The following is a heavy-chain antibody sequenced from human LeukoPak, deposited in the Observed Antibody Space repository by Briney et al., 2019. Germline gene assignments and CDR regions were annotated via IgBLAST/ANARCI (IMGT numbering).Heavy chain of an antibody. Sequence: PGGSLRLSCAASGFTFSSYAMSWVRQAPGKGLEWVSAISGSGGSTYYADSVKGRFTISRDNSKNTLYLQMNSLRAEDTAVYYCANCYYDSSGYYQFDYWGQGTLVTVSS. CDR3: ANCYYDSSGYYQFDY. D-gene: IGHD3-22*01. V-gene: IGHV3-23*01. CDR2: ISGSGGST. J-gene: IGHJ4*02. CDR1: GFTFSSYA.